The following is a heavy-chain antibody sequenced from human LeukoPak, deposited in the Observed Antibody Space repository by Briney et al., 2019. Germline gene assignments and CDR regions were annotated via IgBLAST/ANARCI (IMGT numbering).Heavy chain of an antibody. CDR1: AFTFSDYG. V-gene: IGHV3-30*02. CDR3: ARGDKQLVFNRNKGGFDP. CDR2: IRFDESNK. D-gene: IGHD6-13*01. J-gene: IGHJ5*02. Sequence: GGSLRLSCAASAFTFSDYGMHWVRQAPGKGLEWVAFIRFDESNKYYADSVKGRFTISRDNSKNTLYLQMNSLRAEDTAVYYCARGDKQLVFNRNKGGFDPWGQGTLVTVSS.